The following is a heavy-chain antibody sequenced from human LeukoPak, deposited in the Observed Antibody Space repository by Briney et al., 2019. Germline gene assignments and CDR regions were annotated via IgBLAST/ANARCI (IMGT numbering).Heavy chain of an antibody. Sequence: GSLRLSCAASGFTFSSFAISWVRQAPGKGLEWVSAISGSGGSTYYADSVKGRFTISRDNSKNTLYLQMNSLRAEDTAVYYCAKVVREYQLLSNIDYWGQGTLVTVSS. CDR2: ISGSGGST. J-gene: IGHJ4*02. V-gene: IGHV3-23*01. CDR3: AKVVREYQLLSNIDY. D-gene: IGHD2-2*01. CDR1: GFTFSSFA.